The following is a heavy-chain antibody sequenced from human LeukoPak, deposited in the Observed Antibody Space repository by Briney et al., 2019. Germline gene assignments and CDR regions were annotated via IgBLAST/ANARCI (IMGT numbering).Heavy chain of an antibody. V-gene: IGHV3-23*01. CDR1: GFTCNIYA. Sequence: PGGSLRLSCAASGFTCNIYAMSWVRQAPGKGLEWVSSINDSGDITYYADSVKGRFTIARDDSKNTVYLEMKSLTAEDTALYYCARGGWPFDFWGQGTLVTVSS. D-gene: IGHD3-10*01. J-gene: IGHJ4*02. CDR3: ARGGWPFDF. CDR2: INDSGDIT.